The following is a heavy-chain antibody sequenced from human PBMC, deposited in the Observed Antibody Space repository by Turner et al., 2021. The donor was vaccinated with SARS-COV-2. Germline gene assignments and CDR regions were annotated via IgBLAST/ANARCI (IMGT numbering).Heavy chain of an antibody. CDR3: ATGVAVAGTPSEYYYYYGMDV. V-gene: IGHV1-24*01. CDR2: FDPEDGET. Sequence: QVQLVQSGAEVKKPGASVKVSCKVSGYSLTELSMHWGRQAPGKGLEWMGGFDPEDGETIYAQKFQGRVTMTEDTSTDTAYMELSSLRSEDTAVYYCATGVAVAGTPSEYYYYYGMDVWGQGTTVTVSS. J-gene: IGHJ6*02. CDR1: GYSLTELS. D-gene: IGHD6-19*01.